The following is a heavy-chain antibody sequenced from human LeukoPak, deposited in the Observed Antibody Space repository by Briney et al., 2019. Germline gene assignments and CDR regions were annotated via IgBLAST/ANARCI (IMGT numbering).Heavy chain of an antibody. V-gene: IGHV3-21*01. CDR3: AEVARSGY. D-gene: IGHD5-12*01. CDR1: GFTFSSSTFGSYT. CDR2: ISSSSTYM. J-gene: IGHJ4*02. Sequence: GESLRLSCATSGFTFSSSTFGSYTMNWVRQAPGKGLEWVSSISSSSTYMYYADSVKGRFTISRDNAKNSLYLQMNSLRAEDTAVYYCAEVARSGYWGQGTLVTVSS.